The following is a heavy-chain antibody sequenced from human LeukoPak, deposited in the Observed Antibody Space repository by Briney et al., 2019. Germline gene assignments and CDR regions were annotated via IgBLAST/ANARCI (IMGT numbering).Heavy chain of an antibody. V-gene: IGHV4-38-2*02. CDR3: ARGKSRGSHIDY. CDR1: GFFSTAYY. Sequence: PSETLSLTCTVSGFFSTAYYWGWIRQPPGKGLEWIASIRHDGHTYYNPSLKSRVTISVDTSKNQFSLRLRSVTAADTAVYYCARGKSRGSHIDYWGQGTLVTVSS. J-gene: IGHJ4*02. CDR2: IRHDGHT. D-gene: IGHD1-26*01.